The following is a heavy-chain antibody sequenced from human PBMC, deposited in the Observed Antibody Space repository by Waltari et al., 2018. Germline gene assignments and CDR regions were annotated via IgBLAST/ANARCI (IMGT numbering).Heavy chain of an antibody. V-gene: IGHV3-49*03. D-gene: IGHD2-21*01. CDR2: IRRKAYGATP. J-gene: IGHJ4*02. CDR1: GFTFNDSR. CDR3: SRIKHGGRADY. Sequence: DVELFESGGGLVQPGRSLTLSCQTSGFTFNDSRLSWFRQAPGKGLEWVAFIRRKAYGATPEYAASVRDRFRISRDDSRGVVFLEMDTLTVDDSATYYCSRIKHGGRADYWGPGMVVVVSS.